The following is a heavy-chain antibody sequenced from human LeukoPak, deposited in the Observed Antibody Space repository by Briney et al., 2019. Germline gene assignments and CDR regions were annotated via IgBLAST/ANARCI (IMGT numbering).Heavy chain of an antibody. Sequence: GGSLRLSCAASGFTFSSYAMSWVRQAPGKGLEWVSAISGSGGSTYYADSVKDRFTISRDNSKNTLYLQMNSLRAEDTAVYYCAKDAVRGSGIESYYYYGMDVWGQGTTVTVSS. D-gene: IGHD3-10*01. CDR3: AKDAVRGSGIESYYYYGMDV. V-gene: IGHV3-23*01. CDR1: GFTFSSYA. J-gene: IGHJ6*02. CDR2: ISGSGGST.